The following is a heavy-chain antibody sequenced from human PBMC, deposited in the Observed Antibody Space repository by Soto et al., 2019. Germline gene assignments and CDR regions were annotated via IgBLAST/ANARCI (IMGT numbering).Heavy chain of an antibody. D-gene: IGHD7-27*01. Sequence: ASVKVSCKASGYTFTGYYMHWVRQAPGQGLEWMGWINPNSGGTNYAQKFQGWVTMTRDTSISTAYMELSRERSDDTAVYYCETANRGYAFDIWGQGTMVTVSS. V-gene: IGHV1-2*04. CDR3: ETANRGYAFDI. J-gene: IGHJ3*02. CDR2: INPNSGGT. CDR1: GYTFTGYY.